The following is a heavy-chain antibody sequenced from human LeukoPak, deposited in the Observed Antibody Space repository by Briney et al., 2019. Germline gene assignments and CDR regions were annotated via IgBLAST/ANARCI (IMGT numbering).Heavy chain of an antibody. D-gene: IGHD2-2*01. CDR3: ARENGCCSSTSCQNWFDP. CDR1: GYTFSSYA. CDR2: IIPYFGPT. J-gene: IGHJ5*02. Sequence: GASVKVSCKASGYTFSSYAISWVRQAPGHGLEGMGGIIPYFGPTNYAQKFQGRVTITTDKSTSTAYMELSSLGSEDTAVYCCARENGCCSSTSCQNWFDPWGQGTLVTVSS. V-gene: IGHV1-69*05.